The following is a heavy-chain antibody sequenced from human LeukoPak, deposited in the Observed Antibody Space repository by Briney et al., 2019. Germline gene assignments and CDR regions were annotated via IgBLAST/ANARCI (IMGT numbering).Heavy chain of an antibody. CDR3: AADGATYCDGDCFDL. J-gene: IGHJ4*02. V-gene: IGHV1-58*02. CDR1: GFTSTNSA. CDR2: IVVGSGNT. D-gene: IGHD2-21*02. Sequence: GASVKVSCKASGFTSTNSAMQWVRQTRGQRLEWIGWIVVGSGNTNYAQKFQVRVTITRDMSTSTAYMEVSSLRSEDTAMYYCAADGATYCDGDCFDLWGQGTLVTVSS.